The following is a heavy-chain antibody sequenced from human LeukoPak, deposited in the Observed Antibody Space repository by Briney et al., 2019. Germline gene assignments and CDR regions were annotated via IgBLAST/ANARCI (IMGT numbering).Heavy chain of an antibody. V-gene: IGHV4-34*01. Sequence: SETLSLTCAVYGGSFSGYYWSWIRQPPGKGLEWIGEVNHSGSTNYNPSLKSRVTISVDTSKNQFSLKLSSVTAADTAVYYCARSHRLITIFGVDMSGHWFDPWGQGTLVTVSS. D-gene: IGHD3-3*01. J-gene: IGHJ5*02. CDR2: VNHSGST. CDR1: GGSFSGYY. CDR3: ARSHRLITIFGVDMSGHWFDP.